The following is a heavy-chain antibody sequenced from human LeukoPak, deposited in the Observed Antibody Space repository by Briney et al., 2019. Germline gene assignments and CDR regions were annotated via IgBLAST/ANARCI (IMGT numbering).Heavy chain of an antibody. V-gene: IGHV4-59*01. D-gene: IGHD3-10*01. J-gene: IGHJ5*02. Sequence: PSETLSLTCTVSGGSISSYYWSWIRQPPGKGLEWIGYIYYSGSTNYNPSLKSRVTISVDTSKNQFSLKLSSVTAADTAVYYCARAVRPAYYYGSGSYSWFDPWGQGTLVTVSS. CDR3: ARAVRPAYYYGSGSYSWFDP. CDR2: IYYSGST. CDR1: GGSISSYY.